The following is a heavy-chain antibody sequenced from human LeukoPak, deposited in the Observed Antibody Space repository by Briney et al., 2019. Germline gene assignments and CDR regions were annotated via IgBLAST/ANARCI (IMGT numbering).Heavy chain of an antibody. V-gene: IGHV5-51*01. CDR3: ARPQYSSGWRDPGSGAFDI. Sequence: GECLKISCKGSGYSFTNYWIAWVRQMPGKGLEWMGIIYPGDSDTRYRPSFQDQVTISADKSISTAYLQWSSLKASDTAMYYCARPQYSSGWRDPGSGAFDIWGQGTMVTVSS. J-gene: IGHJ3*02. CDR1: GYSFTNYW. D-gene: IGHD6-19*01. CDR2: IYPGDSDT.